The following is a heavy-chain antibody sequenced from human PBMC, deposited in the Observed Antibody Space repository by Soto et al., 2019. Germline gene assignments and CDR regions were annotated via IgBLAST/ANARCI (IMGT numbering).Heavy chain of an antibody. D-gene: IGHD5-18*01. CDR1: GGSISSYY. J-gene: IGHJ4*02. CDR3: ARGNNGYRYGYRGPSYDY. Sequence: SETLSLTCTVSGGSISSYYWSWIRQPPGKGLEWIGYIYYSGSTNYNPSLKSRVTISVDTSKNQFSLKLSSVTAADTAVYYCARGNNGYRYGYRGPSYDYWGQGTLVTVSS. CDR2: IYYSGST. V-gene: IGHV4-59*01.